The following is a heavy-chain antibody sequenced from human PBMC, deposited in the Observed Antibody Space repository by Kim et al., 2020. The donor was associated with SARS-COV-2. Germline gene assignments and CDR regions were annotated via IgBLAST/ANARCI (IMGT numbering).Heavy chain of an antibody. Sequence: SETLSLTCAVSGGSISSGGYSWSWIRQPPGKGLEWIGYIYHSGSTYYNPSLKSRVTISVDRSKNQFSLKLSSVTAADTAVYYCARGRGVSVVTLSQVWFDPWGQGTLVTVSS. D-gene: IGHD2-15*01. CDR1: GGSISSGGYS. CDR3: ARGRGVSVVTLSQVWFDP. V-gene: IGHV4-30-2*01. CDR2: IYHSGST. J-gene: IGHJ5*02.